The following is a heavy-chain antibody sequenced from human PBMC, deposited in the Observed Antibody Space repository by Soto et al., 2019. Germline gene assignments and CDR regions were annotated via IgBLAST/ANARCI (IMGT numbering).Heavy chain of an antibody. V-gene: IGHV1-46*01. Sequence: GASVKVSCKASGYTFTSYYMHWVRQAPGQGLEWMGIINPSGGSTSYAQKFQGRVTMTRDTSTSTVYMELSSLRSEDTAVYYCAREHCSSTSCYNYFDYWGQGTLVTVSS. J-gene: IGHJ4*02. CDR2: INPSGGST. D-gene: IGHD2-2*02. CDR1: GYTFTSYY. CDR3: AREHCSSTSCYNYFDY.